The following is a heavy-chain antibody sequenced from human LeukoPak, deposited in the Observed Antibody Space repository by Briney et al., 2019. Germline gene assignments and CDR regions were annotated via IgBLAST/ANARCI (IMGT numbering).Heavy chain of an antibody. CDR1: GGSFSGYY. J-gene: IGHJ4*02. V-gene: IGHV4-34*01. CDR2: INHSGST. D-gene: IGHD5-12*01. CDR3: ARDYSGYGYFDY. Sequence: SETLSLTCAVYGGSFSGYYWSWIRQPPGKGLEWIGEINHSGSTNYNPSLKSRVTISVDTSKNQFSLKLSSVTAADTAVYYCARDYSGYGYFDYWGQGTLVTVSS.